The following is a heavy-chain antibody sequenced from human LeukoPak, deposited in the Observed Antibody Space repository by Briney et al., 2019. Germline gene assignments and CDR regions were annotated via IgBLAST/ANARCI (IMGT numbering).Heavy chain of an antibody. CDR3: ARTPHRSLEWLYWGFFDY. CDR2: ISADNGNT. J-gene: IGHJ4*02. CDR1: GYTFTNYG. V-gene: IGHV1-18*01. D-gene: IGHD3-3*01. Sequence: GASVKVSCKASGYTFTNYGINWVRQAPGQGLEWMGWISADNGNTNYAQKVQGRVTMTTDTSTSTAYMELRSLRSDGTAVYYCARTPHRSLEWLYWGFFDYWGQGTLVTVSS.